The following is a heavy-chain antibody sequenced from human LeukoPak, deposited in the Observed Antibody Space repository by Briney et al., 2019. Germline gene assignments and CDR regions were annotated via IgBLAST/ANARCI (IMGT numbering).Heavy chain of an antibody. CDR2: IFGSGGSA. D-gene: IGHD6-19*01. V-gene: IGHV3-23*01. J-gene: IGHJ4*02. CDR3: GKTTTGYSSGRYPGWPADY. Sequence: GGSLRLSCAASGFTFNSYAMYWVRQAPGKGLEWVTGIFGSGGSAHYADSVKGRFTISRDNSKNTVYLQMDSLRVEDTAVYYCGKTTTGYSSGRYPGWPADYWGQGTLVTVSS. CDR1: GFTFNSYA.